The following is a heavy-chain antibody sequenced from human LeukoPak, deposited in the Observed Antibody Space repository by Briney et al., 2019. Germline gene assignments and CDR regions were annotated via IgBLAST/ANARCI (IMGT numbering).Heavy chain of an antibody. J-gene: IGHJ5*02. CDR1: GGSISSYY. V-gene: IGHV4-4*07. Sequence: PSETLSLTCTVSGGSISSYYWSWVRQPAGKGLEWIGRIYASGNTNYNPSLKGRVTMTVDTSKNQFSLKLSSVTAADTAVYYCARARAAAGTHWFDPWGQGTLVTVSS. CDR2: IYASGNT. CDR3: ARARAAAGTHWFDP. D-gene: IGHD6-13*01.